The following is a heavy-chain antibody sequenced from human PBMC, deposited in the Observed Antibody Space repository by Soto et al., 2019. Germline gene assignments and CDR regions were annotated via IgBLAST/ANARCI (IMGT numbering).Heavy chain of an antibody. CDR2: INQDANKK. D-gene: IGHD6-6*01. J-gene: IGHJ3*02. CDR1: GFNFKTYW. CDR3: AAYNTSRHAAFDI. Sequence: EVQVVESGGGLVQPGGSLTLSCEVSGFNFKTYWMSWVRQAPGKGLEWLANINQDANKKYYVDSVKGRFTILGDSAGNSLFLRMDSLRAEDTAVYYCAAYNTSRHAAFDIWGQGTLVTVSS. V-gene: IGHV3-7*01.